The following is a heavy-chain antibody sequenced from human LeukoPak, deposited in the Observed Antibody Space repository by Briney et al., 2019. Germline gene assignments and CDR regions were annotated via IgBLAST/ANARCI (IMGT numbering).Heavy chain of an antibody. J-gene: IGHJ3*02. CDR3: ARDLVTVTKGFDI. V-gene: IGHV4-59*11. D-gene: IGHD4-17*01. CDR1: GDSFSSHY. CDR2: ISYIGTT. Sequence: PSETLSLTCAVSGDSFSSHYWTWIRQAPGGGLEWIGYISYIGTTNYNPSLKSRVAISIDTSKNQFSLKLTSVTTADTAVYYCARDLVTVTKGFDIWGLGTMVSVSS.